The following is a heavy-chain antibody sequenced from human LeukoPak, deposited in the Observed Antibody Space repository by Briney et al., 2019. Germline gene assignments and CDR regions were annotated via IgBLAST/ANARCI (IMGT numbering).Heavy chain of an antibody. CDR1: GGSFSGYY. J-gene: IGHJ4*02. CDR3: ARRSGGSRGDLDY. D-gene: IGHD1-26*01. Sequence: PSETLSLTCAVYGGSFSGYYWSWIRQSPIKGLEWIGEINHSGSTHHNPSLKSRVTISVDTSKNQFSLRLTSVTAADTAVYYCARRSGGSRGDLDYWGQGTLVTVSS. CDR2: INHSGST. V-gene: IGHV4-34*01.